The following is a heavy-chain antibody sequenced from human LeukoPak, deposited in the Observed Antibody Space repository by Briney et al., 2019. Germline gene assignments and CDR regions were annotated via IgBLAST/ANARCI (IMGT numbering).Heavy chain of an antibody. J-gene: IGHJ6*03. V-gene: IGHV4-34*01. D-gene: IGHD3-22*01. Sequence: SETLSLTCAVYGGSFSGYHWSWIGQPPAKGLGWIGEINHSGSTNYNPSLKSRVTISVDTSKNQFSLKLSSVTAADTAVYYCARVRDYYDSSGYFTYLDYYYYMDVWGKGTTVTVSS. CDR3: ARVRDYYDSSGYFTYLDYYYYMDV. CDR1: GGSFSGYH. CDR2: INHSGST.